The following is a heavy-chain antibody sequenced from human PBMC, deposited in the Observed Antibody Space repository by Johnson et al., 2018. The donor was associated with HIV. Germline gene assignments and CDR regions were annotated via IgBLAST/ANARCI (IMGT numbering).Heavy chain of an antibody. CDR2: IGTAGDT. Sequence: VQLVESGGGLVQPGRSLRLSCAASGFTFSSYDMHWVRQATGKGLEWVSAIGTAGDTYYPGSVKGRFTISRENAKNSLYLQMNSLRAGDTAVYYCARVTNSDAFDIWGQGTMVTVSS. CDR3: ARVTNSDAFDI. CDR1: GFTFSSYD. V-gene: IGHV3-13*01. J-gene: IGHJ3*02. D-gene: IGHD2-8*01.